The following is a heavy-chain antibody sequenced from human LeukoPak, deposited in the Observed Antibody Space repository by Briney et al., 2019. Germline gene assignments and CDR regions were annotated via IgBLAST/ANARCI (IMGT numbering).Heavy chain of an antibody. J-gene: IGHJ6*02. CDR1: GYTFTSYD. CDR2: MDPNSGNT. V-gene: IGHV1-8*01. CDR3: AGGQVWFGELLSYGMDV. Sequence: ASVKVSCKASGYTFTSYDINWVRQATGQGLEWMGWMDPNSGNTGYAQKFQGRVTMTRNTSISTAYMELSSLRSEDTAVYYCAGGQVWFGELLSYGMDVWGQGTLVTVSS. D-gene: IGHD3-10*01.